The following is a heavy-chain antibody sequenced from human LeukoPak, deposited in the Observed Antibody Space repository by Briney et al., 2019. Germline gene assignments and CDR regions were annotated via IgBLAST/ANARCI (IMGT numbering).Heavy chain of an antibody. CDR1: GFTFSSYS. CDR2: ISSSSYI. J-gene: IGHJ4*02. V-gene: IGHV3-21*01. CDR3: ARDRSSGITMVRGVKYYFDY. D-gene: IGHD3-10*01. Sequence: GGSLRLSCAVSGFTFSSYSMNWVRQAPGKGLEWVSSISSSSYIYYADSVKGRFTISRDNAKNSLYLQMSSLRAEDTAVYYCARDRSSGITMVRGVKYYFDYWGQGTLVTVSS.